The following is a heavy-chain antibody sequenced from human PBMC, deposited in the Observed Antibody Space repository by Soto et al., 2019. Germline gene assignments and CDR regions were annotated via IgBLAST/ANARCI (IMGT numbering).Heavy chain of an antibody. J-gene: IGHJ5*02. V-gene: IGHV4-59*05. CDR2: IYYSWST. CDR3: ARRGRFTIFGVADNWFDP. D-gene: IGHD3-3*01. Sequence: PSETLSLTCTVSGGSINSYYWSWIRQPPGKGLEWIGSIYYSWSTYYNPSLKSRVTISVDTSKNQFSLKLSSVTAADTAVYYCARRGRFTIFGVADNWFDPWGQGTLVTVSS. CDR1: GGSINSYY.